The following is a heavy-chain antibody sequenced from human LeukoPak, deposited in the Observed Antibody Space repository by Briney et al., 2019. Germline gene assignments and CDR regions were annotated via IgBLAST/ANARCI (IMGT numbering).Heavy chain of an antibody. D-gene: IGHD2-2*01. J-gene: IGHJ5*02. CDR3: ARGPECGRSTSCKVDP. CDR2: VNTNSGNT. Sequence: VSRKASVYTLSSYTINCVSHGPPRRLWWMLWVNTNSGNTGYGQHFQGRVTMTRNTSISRAYMELGSLKPEDTALYRCARGPECGRSTSCKVDPWGQGTLVTVSS. V-gene: IGHV1-8*01. CDR1: VYTLSSYT.